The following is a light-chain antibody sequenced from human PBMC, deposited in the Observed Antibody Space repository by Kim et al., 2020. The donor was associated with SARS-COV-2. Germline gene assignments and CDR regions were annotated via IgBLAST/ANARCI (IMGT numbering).Light chain of an antibody. CDR3: QQYNYWPPGT. CDR2: GAS. J-gene: IGKJ2*01. V-gene: IGKV3-15*01. CDR1: QGHGHN. Sequence: GSQGERATLHCRANQGHGHNLAWYQQKPGQAPYLLILGASNRANGGPARFSGRGSGTEFNLNISRLQSEDFALYYCQQYNYWPPGTFGQETKLEI.